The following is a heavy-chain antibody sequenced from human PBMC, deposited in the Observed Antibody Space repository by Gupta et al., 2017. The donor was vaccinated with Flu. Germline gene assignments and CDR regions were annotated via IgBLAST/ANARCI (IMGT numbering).Heavy chain of an antibody. V-gene: IGHV1-18*01. CDR3: ARDPSTIAALDV. D-gene: IGHD3-9*01. J-gene: IGHJ6*02. CDR2: INTFTGNT. CDR1: GYKFSSYS. Sequence: QAQLEQSGGEVKKPGASAKVSCKALGYKFSSYSISWVRQAPGQGFEWLGWINTFTGNTHYSQKMQDRVTMTRDTATNTVYMELRSLRSDDTAVYYCARDPSTIAALDVWGPGTTVTVSS.